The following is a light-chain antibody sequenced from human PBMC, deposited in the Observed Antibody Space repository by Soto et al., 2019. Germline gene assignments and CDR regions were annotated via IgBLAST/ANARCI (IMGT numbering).Light chain of an antibody. CDR3: QQYNSYPFT. CDR1: QIIHNW. Sequence: DIQMTQSPSTLSASVGDRVTITCRASQIIHNWLAWFQQKRGKAPKLQMYKASSLESGVPSSFSGSGSETEHTLTITSLQPDDFATYYCQQYNSYPFTFGPGTKVDIK. CDR2: KAS. J-gene: IGKJ3*01. V-gene: IGKV1-5*03.